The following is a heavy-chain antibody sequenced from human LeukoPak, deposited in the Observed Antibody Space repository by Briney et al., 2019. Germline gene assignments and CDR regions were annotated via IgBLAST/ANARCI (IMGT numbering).Heavy chain of an antibody. J-gene: IGHJ3*02. CDR1: GFTFSTYA. V-gene: IGHV3-23*01. CDR3: AKDQLTGGYNYGYGTFDM. D-gene: IGHD5-18*01. CDR2: ISGRDGYT. Sequence: GGSLRLSCAASGFTFSTYAMSWVRQAPGKGLEWVSIISGRDGYTHYADAVKGRSTISRDNSKNTLYLQMNSLRAEDTAVYYCAKDQLTGGYNYGYGTFDMLGQGTMVTVSS.